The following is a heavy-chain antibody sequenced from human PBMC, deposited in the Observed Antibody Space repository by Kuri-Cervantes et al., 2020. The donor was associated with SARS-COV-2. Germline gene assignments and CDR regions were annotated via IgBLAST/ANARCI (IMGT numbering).Heavy chain of an antibody. CDR3: ASGIMTTVAPWYVGDGMDD. J-gene: IGHJ6*02. Sequence: SETLSLTCTVSGGSISSSSYYWGWIRQPPGKGLEWIGEINHSGSTNYNPSLKSRVTISVDTSKNQFSLKLSSVTAADTAVYYCASGIMTTVAPWYVGDGMDDWGQGTKVTVSS. CDR1: GGSISSSSYY. CDR2: INHSGST. D-gene: IGHD4-23*01. V-gene: IGHV4-39*07.